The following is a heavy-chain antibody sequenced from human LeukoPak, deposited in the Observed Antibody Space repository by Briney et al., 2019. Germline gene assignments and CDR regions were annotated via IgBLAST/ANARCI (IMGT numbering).Heavy chain of an antibody. V-gene: IGHV4-34*01. D-gene: IGHD3-22*01. CDR2: INHSGST. Sequence: SETLSLTCXVYGGSFSGYYXSWIRQPPGKGLEWIGEINHSGSTNYNPSLKSRVTISVDTSKNQFSLKLSSVTAADTAVYYCARGRYYDSSGYYYFLGSYYMDVWGKGTTVTVSS. J-gene: IGHJ6*03. CDR1: GGSFSGYY. CDR3: ARGRYYDSSGYYYFLGSYYMDV.